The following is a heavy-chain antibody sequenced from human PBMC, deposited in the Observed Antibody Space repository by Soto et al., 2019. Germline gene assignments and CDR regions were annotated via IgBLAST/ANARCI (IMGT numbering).Heavy chain of an antibody. CDR3: ARNWRAGMNWFDP. D-gene: IGHD3-10*01. CDR1: GGSISSSSYY. J-gene: IGHJ5*02. V-gene: IGHV4-39*01. CDR2: IYYSGST. Sequence: SETLSLTCTVSGGSISSSSYYWGWIRQPPGKGLEWIGSIYYSGSTYYNPSLKSRVTISVDTSKNQFSLKLSSVTAADTAVYYCARNWRAGMNWFDPWGQGTLVTVSS.